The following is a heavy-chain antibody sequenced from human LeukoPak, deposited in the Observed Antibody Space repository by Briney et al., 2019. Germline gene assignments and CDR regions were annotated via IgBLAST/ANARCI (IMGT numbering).Heavy chain of an antibody. CDR1: GFTVSSNY. CDR3: ARARTYSSGWWYYFDY. J-gene: IGHJ4*02. V-gene: IGHV3-66*01. Sequence: PGGSLRLSCAASGFTVSSNYMSWVRQAPGKGLEWVSILYGGSSTYYADSVKGRFTISRDTSRNTLYLQMNSLRAEDTAIYYCARARTYSSGWWYYFDYWGQGTLVTVSS. D-gene: IGHD6-19*01. CDR2: LYGGSST.